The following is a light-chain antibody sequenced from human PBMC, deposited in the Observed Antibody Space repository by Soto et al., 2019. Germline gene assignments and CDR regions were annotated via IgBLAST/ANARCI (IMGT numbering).Light chain of an antibody. J-gene: IGKJ4*01. V-gene: IGKV3-11*01. Sequence: EIVLTQSPGTLSLSPGERATLSCRSSQSVNNYLAWYQQKPGQAPRLLIYDASNRATGIPARFSGSGSGTDFTLTISSLEPEDFAVYYCQQRSIWPPLTFGGGTKVEIK. CDR3: QQRSIWPPLT. CDR2: DAS. CDR1: QSVNNY.